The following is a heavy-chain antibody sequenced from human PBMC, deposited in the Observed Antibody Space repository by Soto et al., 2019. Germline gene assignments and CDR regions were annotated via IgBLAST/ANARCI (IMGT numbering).Heavy chain of an antibody. CDR2: MNLNSGAR. Sequence: QVQLVQSGAEVKKPGASVKVSCKASGYTFTTYDINWVRQASGQGLEWMGWMNLNSGARGYAQKFQGRVTMTRDTSKSTAYMELSSLRSDDTAIYYCARANGDFDYWGQGTLVTVSS. V-gene: IGHV1-8*01. J-gene: IGHJ4*02. D-gene: IGHD2-8*01. CDR3: ARANGDFDY. CDR1: GYTFTTYD.